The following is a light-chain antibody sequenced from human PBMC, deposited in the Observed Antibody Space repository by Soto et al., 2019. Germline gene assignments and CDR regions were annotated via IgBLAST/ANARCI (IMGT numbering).Light chain of an antibody. CDR3: QQSDSTGTWT. J-gene: IGKJ1*01. CDR2: AAS. Sequence: DIQMTQSPSSLSASIGDRVTITCRASQRISSYLNWYQQKPGKAPKLLIYAASSLQSGVPSRFSGSGSETDFTLTISSLQPEDFATYYCQQSDSTGTWTFGQGTKVEIK. CDR1: QRISSY. V-gene: IGKV1-39*01.